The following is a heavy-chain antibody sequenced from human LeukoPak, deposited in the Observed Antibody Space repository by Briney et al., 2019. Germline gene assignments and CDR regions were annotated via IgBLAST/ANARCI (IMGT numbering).Heavy chain of an antibody. Sequence: SETLSLTCTVSGGSISSYYWSWIRQPAGKGLEWIGRIYTSGSTNYNPSLKNRVTMTVDTSKDQFSLKLSSVTAADTAVYYCARSPGAQRDAFDIWGQGTMVTVSS. V-gene: IGHV4-4*07. CDR1: GGSISSYY. J-gene: IGHJ3*02. CDR2: IYTSGST. CDR3: ARSPGAQRDAFDI. D-gene: IGHD6-25*01.